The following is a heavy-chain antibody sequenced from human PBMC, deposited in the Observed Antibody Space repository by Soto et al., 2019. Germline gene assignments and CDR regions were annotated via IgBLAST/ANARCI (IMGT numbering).Heavy chain of an antibody. V-gene: IGHV4-31*03. J-gene: IGHJ6*03. CDR2: IYYSGPA. Sequence: QLQLRESGPGLVQPAQNLSLTCTVAGGSITGGFSYWTWVRQHPGKGLEWVGHIYYSGPAYYNPSLKSRVALSVDPSQNRFSLKLSSVTAADTAIYFCARSLPGGTVFYMDIWGEGTTVTVSS. D-gene: IGHD1-26*01. CDR1: GGSITGGFSY. CDR3: ARSLPGGTVFYMDI.